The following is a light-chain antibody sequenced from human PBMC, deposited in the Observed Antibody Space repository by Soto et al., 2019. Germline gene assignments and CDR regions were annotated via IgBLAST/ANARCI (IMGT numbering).Light chain of an antibody. Sequence: DIQMTQSPSTLSASVGDRVTITCRASQSISSWLAWYQQKPGKAPKVLIYKASSLESGVPSRFSGRGSGTEFTLTISSLQPDDFATYYCQQYSNYWTFGQGTKVEIK. CDR1: QSISSW. CDR2: KAS. V-gene: IGKV1-5*03. J-gene: IGKJ1*01. CDR3: QQYSNYWT.